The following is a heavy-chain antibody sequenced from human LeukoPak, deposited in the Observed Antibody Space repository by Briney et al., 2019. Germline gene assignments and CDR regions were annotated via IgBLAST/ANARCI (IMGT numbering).Heavy chain of an antibody. Sequence: ASVKVSCKASGYTFTSYGISWVRQAPGQGLEWMGWISAYNGNTNYAQKLQGRVTMTTDTSTSTAYMELRSLGSDDTAVYYCARADSSGWYIAPDYWGQGTLVTVSS. D-gene: IGHD6-19*01. V-gene: IGHV1-18*01. CDR3: ARADSSGWYIAPDY. CDR1: GYTFTSYG. CDR2: ISAYNGNT. J-gene: IGHJ4*02.